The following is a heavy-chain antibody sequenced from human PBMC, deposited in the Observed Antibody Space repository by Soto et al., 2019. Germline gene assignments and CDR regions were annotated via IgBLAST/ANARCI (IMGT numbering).Heavy chain of an antibody. CDR3: AGAPSGSYPEFNY. Sequence: GGSLRLSCAASGFIFSSYTMHWVRQAPGKGLEWVGVITYDGSNQYYADSVKGRFTISRDNSRNMPFLQMNSLRPDDTAVYYCAGAPSGSYPEFNYWGQGTLVTVSS. J-gene: IGHJ4*02. CDR1: GFIFSSYT. CDR2: ITYDGSNQ. D-gene: IGHD1-26*01. V-gene: IGHV3-30-3*01.